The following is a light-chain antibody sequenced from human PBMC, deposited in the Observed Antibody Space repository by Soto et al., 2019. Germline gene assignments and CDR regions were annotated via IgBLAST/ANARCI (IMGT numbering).Light chain of an antibody. J-gene: IGKJ2*01. Sequence: EIVMTQSPATLSVSPGERATLSCRASQSVSSNLAWYQQKPGQAPRLLIYGASTRATGIPARFSGSGSGTEFTLPISSLQSEDFAVYYCQQYNNWPGYTFGQGTKLEIK. CDR1: QSVSSN. V-gene: IGKV3-15*01. CDR2: GAS. CDR3: QQYNNWPGYT.